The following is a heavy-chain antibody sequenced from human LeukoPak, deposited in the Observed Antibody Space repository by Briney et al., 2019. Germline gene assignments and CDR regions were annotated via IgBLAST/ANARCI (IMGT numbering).Heavy chain of an antibody. CDR3: AREGSYVSNYAFDI. CDR2: IYTSGST. D-gene: IGHD4/OR15-4a*01. V-gene: IGHV4-61*02. CDR1: GGSISSGSYY. Sequence: PSETLSLTCTVSGGSISSGSYYWSWIRQPAGKGLEWIGRIYTSGSTNYNPSLKSRVTISVDTSKNQFSLKLSSVTAADTAVYYCAREGSYVSNYAFDIWGQGTMVTVSS. J-gene: IGHJ3*02.